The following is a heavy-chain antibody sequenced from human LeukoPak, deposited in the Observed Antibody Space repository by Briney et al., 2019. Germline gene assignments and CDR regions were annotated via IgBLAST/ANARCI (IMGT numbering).Heavy chain of an antibody. CDR3: ASQTGTGLCILP. CDR1: GVSISSSNSY. V-gene: IGHV4-39*01. Sequence: SETLSLTCTVSGVSISSSNSYWGWIRQPPAKGLEWIGSIYYSGNTYYNASLKSQVSISIDTSKNQFSLKLTSVTAADTGVYYWASQTGTGLCILPGGQGTLVTVSS. CDR2: IYYSGNT. J-gene: IGHJ4*02. D-gene: IGHD3/OR15-3a*01.